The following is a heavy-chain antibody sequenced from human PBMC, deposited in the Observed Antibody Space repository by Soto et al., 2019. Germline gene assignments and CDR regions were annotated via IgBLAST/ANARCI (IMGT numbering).Heavy chain of an antibody. CDR1: GYSSTGHY. Sequence: ASVKVSCKASGYSSTGHYIHWVRQAPEQGPEWMGEIGPESGATKYAQKFQGRVTITMDTSITTVYIKLNNLRPDDTAIYCGGRGRSGQIVVFYWGQGTPVTVSS. V-gene: IGHV1-2*02. CDR3: GRGRSGQIVVFY. D-gene: IGHD1-26*01. J-gene: IGHJ4*02. CDR2: IGPESGAT.